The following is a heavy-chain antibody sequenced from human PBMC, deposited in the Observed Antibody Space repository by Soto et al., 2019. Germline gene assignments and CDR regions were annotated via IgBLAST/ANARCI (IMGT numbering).Heavy chain of an antibody. V-gene: IGHV4-39*01. D-gene: IGHD3-3*01. CDR1: GGSISSSSYY. CDR2: IYYSGST. CDR3: ASLSRLRFLESPYYYYMDV. Sequence: SETLSLTCTVSGGSISSSSYYWGWIRQPPGKGLEWIGSIYYSGSTYYNPSLKSRVTISVDTSKNQFSLKLSSVTAADTAVYYCASLSRLRFLESPYYYYMDVWGKGTTVTVSS. J-gene: IGHJ6*03.